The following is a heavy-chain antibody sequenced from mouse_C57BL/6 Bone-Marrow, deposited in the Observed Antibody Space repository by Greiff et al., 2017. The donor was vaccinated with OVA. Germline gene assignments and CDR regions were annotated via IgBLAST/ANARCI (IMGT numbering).Heavy chain of an antibody. J-gene: IGHJ3*01. CDR2: IYPGSGST. CDR3: ARFPYWLAY. CDR1: GYTFTSYW. V-gene: IGHV1-55*01. Sequence: QVQLQQPGAELVKPGASVKMSCKASGYTFTSYWITWVKQRPGQGLEWIGDIYPGSGSTHYNEKFKRKATLTVATSASTAYMQLSSLTSEDSACYYCARFPYWLAYWGQGTSVTVSA.